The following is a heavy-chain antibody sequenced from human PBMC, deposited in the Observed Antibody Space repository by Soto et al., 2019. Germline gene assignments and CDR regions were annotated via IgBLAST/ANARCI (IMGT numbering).Heavy chain of an antibody. D-gene: IGHD1-1*01. CDR1: GYTFTSYG. CDR3: AGGRYGDY. V-gene: IGHV1-18*01. CDR2: ISAHNGNT. J-gene: IGHJ4*02. Sequence: QVHLVQSGAEVKKPGASVKVSCKCSGYTFTSYGITWVRQAPGQGLEWMGWISAHNGNTNYAQKLQGRVTVTRDTSTSTAYMGLRSLRSDDTAGYYCAGGRYGDYWGQGALVTVSS.